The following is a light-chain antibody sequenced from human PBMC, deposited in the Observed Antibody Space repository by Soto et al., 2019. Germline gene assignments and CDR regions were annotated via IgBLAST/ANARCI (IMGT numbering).Light chain of an antibody. CDR1: QNIGNF. CDR2: DAS. J-gene: IGKJ3*01. V-gene: IGKV3-11*01. CDR3: QQRTTWPPLFA. Sequence: EIVLTQSPSNMSLSPGERATLSCRASQNIGNFLAWYQHKPGQAPRLLIYDASKRATGNPASFSGSESGTHFTHTISSLEPADFAVYYCQQRTTWPPLFAFGPRTRVDIK.